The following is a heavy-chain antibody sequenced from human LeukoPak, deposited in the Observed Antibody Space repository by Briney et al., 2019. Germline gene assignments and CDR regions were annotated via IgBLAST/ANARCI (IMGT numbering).Heavy chain of an antibody. CDR3: ATQDLGYCSSTSCLAIRHNCFDP. Sequence: ASVKVSCKASGGTFSSYAISWVRQAPGQGLEWMGRIIPIFGTANYAQKFQGRVTITTDESTSTAYMELSSLRSEDTAVYYCATQDLGYCSSTSCLAIRHNCFDPWGQGTLVTVSS. CDR1: GGTFSSYA. CDR2: IIPIFGTA. D-gene: IGHD2-2*01. J-gene: IGHJ5*02. V-gene: IGHV1-69*05.